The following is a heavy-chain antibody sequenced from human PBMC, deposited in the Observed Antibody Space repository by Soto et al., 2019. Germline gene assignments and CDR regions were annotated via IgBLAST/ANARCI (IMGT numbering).Heavy chain of an antibody. CDR2: MNPNSGNT. J-gene: IGHJ4*02. D-gene: IGHD3-16*01. V-gene: IGHV1-8*01. CDR1: GYTFTSYD. Sequence: QVQLVQSGAEVKKPGASVKVSCKASGYTFTSYDINCVRQATGQGLEWMGWMNPNSGNTGYAQKFQGRVTMTRNTSISTAYMELSSLRSEDTAVYCCARGSYYDYIWGSFASDYWGQGTLVTVSS. CDR3: ARGSYYDYIWGSFASDY.